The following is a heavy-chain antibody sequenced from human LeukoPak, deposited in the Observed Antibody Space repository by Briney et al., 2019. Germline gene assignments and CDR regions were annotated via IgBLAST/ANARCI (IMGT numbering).Heavy chain of an antibody. Sequence: PGGSLRLSCAASGFTFSSYWMSWVRQAPGKGLEWVANIKQDGSEKYYVDSVKGRFTISRDNAKHSLYLQMNSLRAEDTAVYYCARARIQLWLLEFVYWGQGTLVTVSS. CDR1: GFTFSSYW. CDR2: IKQDGSEK. V-gene: IGHV3-7*01. J-gene: IGHJ4*02. CDR3: ARARIQLWLLEFVY. D-gene: IGHD5-18*01.